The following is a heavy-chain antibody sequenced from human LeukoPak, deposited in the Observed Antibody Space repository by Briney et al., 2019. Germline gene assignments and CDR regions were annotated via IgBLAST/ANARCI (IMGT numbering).Heavy chain of an antibody. D-gene: IGHD2-21*02. CDR3: ARWVTADRGKKDAFDI. V-gene: IGHV5-51*01. CDR1: GYSFTIYW. CDR2: IFTADSDT. Sequence: GESLKISCKASGYSFTIYWIGWVRQVPGKGLEWMGIIFTADSDTRYSPSFQGQVTVSADKSITTAYLQWSSLKASDTAMYYCARWVTADRGKKDAFDIWGQGTMVTVSS. J-gene: IGHJ3*02.